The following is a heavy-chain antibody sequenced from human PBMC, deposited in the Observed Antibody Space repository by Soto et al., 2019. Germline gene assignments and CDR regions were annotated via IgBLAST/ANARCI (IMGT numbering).Heavy chain of an antibody. D-gene: IGHD5-18*01. CDR2: IYSDGTT. CDR3: ARDRGYRSGSFGS. J-gene: IGHJ5*02. V-gene: IGHV4-4*07. Sequence: QVQLQESGPGLVKPSETLSLTCIVSGGSISGYYWSWIRQRAGKELEWIGRIYSDGTTNYNPSLKGRGTMSVDTSKKQISLKLTSVTAADTAMYYCARDRGYRSGSFGSWGQGVLVTVSS. CDR1: GGSISGYY.